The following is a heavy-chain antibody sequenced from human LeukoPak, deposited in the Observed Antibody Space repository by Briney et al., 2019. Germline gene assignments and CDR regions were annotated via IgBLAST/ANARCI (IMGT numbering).Heavy chain of an antibody. Sequence: PGGSLRLSCAASGFTFSSYWMSWVRQAPGKGLEWVANIKQDGSEKYYVDSVKGRFTISRDNSKNTLYLQMNSLRAEDTAVYYCAGGVVGAIDYWGQGTLVTVSS. CDR1: GFTFSSYW. V-gene: IGHV3-7*04. J-gene: IGHJ4*02. CDR3: AGGVVGAIDY. CDR2: IKQDGSEK. D-gene: IGHD1-26*01.